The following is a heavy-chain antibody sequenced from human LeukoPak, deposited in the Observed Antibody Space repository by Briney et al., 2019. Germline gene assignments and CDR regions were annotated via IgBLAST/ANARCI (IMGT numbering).Heavy chain of an antibody. V-gene: IGHV3-74*01. Sequence: GGSLRLSCAASGFTFSSYWMHWVRQAPGKGLVWVSHINTDGTSTSYADSVKGRFTISRDNAKNTLYLQMNSLRAEDTAVYYCAKDLGSSSAFDIWGQGTMVTVSS. CDR3: AKDLGSSSAFDI. D-gene: IGHD6-6*01. CDR2: INTDGTST. CDR1: GFTFSSYW. J-gene: IGHJ3*02.